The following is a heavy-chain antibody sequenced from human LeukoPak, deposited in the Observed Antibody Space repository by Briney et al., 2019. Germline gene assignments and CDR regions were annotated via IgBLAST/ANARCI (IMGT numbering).Heavy chain of an antibody. CDR2: ISSSSSYI. V-gene: IGHV3-21*01. D-gene: IGHD6-13*01. CDR3: ARDLFAGGELRIEQQLLGNWFDP. CDR1: GFTFSTYS. J-gene: IGHJ5*02. Sequence: GGSLRLSCAASGFTFSTYSMNWVRQAPGKGLEWVSSISSSSSYIYYADSVKGRFTISRDNAKNSLYLQMNSLRAEDTAVYYCARDLFAGGELRIEQQLLGNWFDPWGQGTLVTVSS.